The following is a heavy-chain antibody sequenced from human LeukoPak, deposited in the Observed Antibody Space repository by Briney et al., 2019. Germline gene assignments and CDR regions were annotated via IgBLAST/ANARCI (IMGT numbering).Heavy chain of an antibody. CDR1: GYVFTDYS. V-gene: IGHV1-2*02. Sequence: ASVKVSCKASGYVFTDYSIHWVRQAPGQGLEWVVWINPKSGGTNSAQKFQGRVTMTRDTSITTAYMELSRLTSDDTAVYYCSRGSITNWNWFDPWGQGTLVTVSS. CDR2: INPKSGGT. J-gene: IGHJ5*02. CDR3: SRGSITNWNWFDP. D-gene: IGHD1-1*01.